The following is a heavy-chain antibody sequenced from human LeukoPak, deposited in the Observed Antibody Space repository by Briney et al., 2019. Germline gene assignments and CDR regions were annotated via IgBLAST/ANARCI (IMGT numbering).Heavy chain of an antibody. V-gene: IGHV4-4*02. J-gene: IGHJ4*02. CDR2: IYHSGST. D-gene: IGHD3-10*01. CDR3: ASHAYYYGSGSSFSYY. Sequence: SETLSLTCAVSGGSIINTNWWSWVRQPPGKGLEWIGEIYHSGSTYYNPSLKSRVTISVDTSKNQFSLKLSSVTAADTAVYYCASHAYYYGSGSSFSYYWGQGTLVTVSS. CDR1: GGSIINTNW.